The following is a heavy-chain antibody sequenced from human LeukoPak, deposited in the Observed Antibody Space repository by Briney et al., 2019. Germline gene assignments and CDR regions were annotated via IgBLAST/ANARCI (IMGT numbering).Heavy chain of an antibody. D-gene: IGHD6-13*01. Sequence: GGSLRLSCAASGFTFSSYAMSGVRQSPGKGLEGVSSISVSGSSTYYADSVKGRFTISRDNSKGTLNLQMNSVRDEETPLYYCAKTGYSSSWYEDAFDIWGQGTMVTVSS. CDR2: ISVSGSST. CDR1: GFTFSSYA. CDR3: AKTGYSSSWYEDAFDI. J-gene: IGHJ3*02. V-gene: IGHV3-23*01.